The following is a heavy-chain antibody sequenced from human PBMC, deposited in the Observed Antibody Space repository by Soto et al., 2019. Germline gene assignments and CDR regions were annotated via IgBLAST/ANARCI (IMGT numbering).Heavy chain of an antibody. J-gene: IGHJ5*02. Sequence: SVKVSCKASGGTFSSYAISWVRQAPGQGLEWMGGIIPIFGTANYAQKFQGRVTITADESTSTAYMELSSLRSEDTAVYYCARGVVVTATCWFDPWGQGTLVTVSS. CDR3: ARGVVVTATCWFDP. D-gene: IGHD2-21*02. CDR1: GGTFSSYA. CDR2: IIPIFGTA. V-gene: IGHV1-69*13.